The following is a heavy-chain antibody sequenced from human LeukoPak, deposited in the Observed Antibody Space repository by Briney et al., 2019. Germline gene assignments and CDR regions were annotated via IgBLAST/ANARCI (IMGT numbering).Heavy chain of an antibody. CDR1: GFTFSSCA. CDR3: ARPLSGIEHNWFDP. Sequence: PGGSLRLSCAASGFTFSSCAMHWVRQAPGKGLEWVAVISYDGSNKYYADSAKGRFTISRDNSKNTLYLQMNSLRAEDTAVYYCARPLSGIEHNWFDPWGQGTLVTVFS. CDR2: ISYDGSNK. D-gene: IGHD3-10*01. V-gene: IGHV3-30-3*01. J-gene: IGHJ5*02.